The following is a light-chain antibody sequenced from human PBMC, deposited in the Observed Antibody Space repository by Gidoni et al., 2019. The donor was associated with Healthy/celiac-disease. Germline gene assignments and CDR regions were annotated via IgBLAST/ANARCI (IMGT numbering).Light chain of an antibody. J-gene: IGKJ1*01. Sequence: DIQMTQSPSTLSASVGDRFTIPCRASQSISSWLAWYQQKPGKAPKLLIYKASSLERGVPSRFSGSGSGTEFTLTTSSLQPDDFATYYGQQYNSYWTFGQGTKVEIK. V-gene: IGKV1-5*03. CDR2: KAS. CDR3: QQYNSYWT. CDR1: QSISSW.